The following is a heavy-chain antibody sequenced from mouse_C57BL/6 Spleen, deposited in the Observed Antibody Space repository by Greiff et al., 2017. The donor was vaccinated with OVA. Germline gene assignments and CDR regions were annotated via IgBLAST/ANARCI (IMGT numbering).Heavy chain of an antibody. V-gene: IGHV1-74*01. CDR3: ASDYDYAAWFAY. CDR2: IHPSDSDT. D-gene: IGHD2-4*01. Sequence: QVQLQQPGAELVKPGASVKVSCKASGYTFTSYWMHWVKQRPGQGLEWIGRIHPSDSDTNYNQKFKGKATLTVDKSSSTAYMQLSSLTSEDSAVYNCASDYDYAAWFAYWGQGTLVTVSA. J-gene: IGHJ3*01. CDR1: GYTFTSYW.